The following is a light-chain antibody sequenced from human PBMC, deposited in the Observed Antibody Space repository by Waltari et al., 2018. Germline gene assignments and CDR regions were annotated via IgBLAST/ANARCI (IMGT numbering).Light chain of an antibody. V-gene: IGKV2-30*01. Sequence: DVVMTQSPLSLPVTLGQPASISFRSSQSLVSSYGNTYLNWFQQRPGQSPRRLIYKVSNRDSGVPDRFSGSGSGTDFTLKISRVEAEDVGVYYCMQGTHWPYTFGQGTKLEIK. J-gene: IGKJ2*01. CDR1: QSLVSSYGNTY. CDR3: MQGTHWPYT. CDR2: KVS.